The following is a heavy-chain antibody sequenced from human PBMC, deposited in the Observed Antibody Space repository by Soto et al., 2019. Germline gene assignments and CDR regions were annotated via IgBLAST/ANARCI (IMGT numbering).Heavy chain of an antibody. CDR1: GFIFSHYV. Sequence: EVQLWESGGGSVQSGGSLRLSCAASGFIFSHYVMSWVRQAPGKGLEWVSSISGDGTKTYYADSVKGRFTISRDNSKKTVDLQMTNLRVEDTAVYYCAKVACTAGTCENDLWGQRTLVNVSS. D-gene: IGHD2-8*02. J-gene: IGHJ4*02. CDR3: AKVACTAGTCENDL. CDR2: ISGDGTKT. V-gene: IGHV3-23*01.